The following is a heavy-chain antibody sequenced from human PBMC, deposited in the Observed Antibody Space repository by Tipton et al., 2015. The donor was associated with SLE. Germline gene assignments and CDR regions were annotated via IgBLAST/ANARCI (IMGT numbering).Heavy chain of an antibody. J-gene: IGHJ4*02. Sequence: GSLRLSCVTSGFTFSSYALSWVRQAPGKGMEWVSSLYSDGSSTYSAGSVKGRFTISRDNSKNTLFLQMNSLRVEDTAIYYCAKHRASSTWTNFDSWGQGTLVTVSS. CDR1: GFTFSSYA. V-gene: IGHV3-23*03. CDR3: AKHRASSTWTNFDS. CDR2: LYSDGSST. D-gene: IGHD6-13*01.